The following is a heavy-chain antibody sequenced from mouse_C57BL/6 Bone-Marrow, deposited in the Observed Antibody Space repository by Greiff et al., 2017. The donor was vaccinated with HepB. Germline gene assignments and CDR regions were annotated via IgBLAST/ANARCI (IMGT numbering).Heavy chain of an antibody. D-gene: IGHD1-1*01. CDR1: GYTFTEYT. V-gene: IGHV1-62-2*01. J-gene: IGHJ2*01. CDR2: FYPGSGSI. Sequence: VQLKESGAELVKPGASVKLSCKASGYTFTEYTIHWVKQRSGQGLEWIGWFYPGSGSIKYNEKFKDKATLTADKSSSTVYMDLSRLTSEDSAVYFCARHSYYDGSRPFSFDYWGQGTTLTVSS. CDR3: ARHSYYDGSRPFSFDY.